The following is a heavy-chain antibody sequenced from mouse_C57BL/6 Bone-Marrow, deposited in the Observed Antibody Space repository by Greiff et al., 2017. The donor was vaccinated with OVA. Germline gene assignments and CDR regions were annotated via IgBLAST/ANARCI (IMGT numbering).Heavy chain of an antibody. V-gene: IGHV1-81*01. CDR2: IYPRSGNT. J-gene: IGHJ3*01. D-gene: IGHD3-2*02. Sequence: VKLQESGAELARPGASVKLSCKASGYTFTSYGISWVKQRTGQGLEWIGEIYPRSGNTYYNEKFKGKATLTADKSSSTAYMELRSLTSEDSAVYFCARKGQLRLLAYWGQGTLVTVSA. CDR1: GYTFTSYG. CDR3: ARKGQLRLLAY.